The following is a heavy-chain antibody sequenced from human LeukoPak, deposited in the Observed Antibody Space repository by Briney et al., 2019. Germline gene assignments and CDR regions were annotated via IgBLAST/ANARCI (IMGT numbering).Heavy chain of an antibody. Sequence: ASLKVSCKASGYTFTDYHIHWVRQAPGQGLEWMGWINSNTGGTNYAQKFQGRVTLTRDTSITTAYMEMISLRSDDTAVYYCARDRPGYSSWFDPWGQGTLVTVSS. CDR3: ARDRPGYSSWFDP. J-gene: IGHJ5*02. CDR1: GYTFTDYH. V-gene: IGHV1-2*02. CDR2: INSNTGGT. D-gene: IGHD6-19*01.